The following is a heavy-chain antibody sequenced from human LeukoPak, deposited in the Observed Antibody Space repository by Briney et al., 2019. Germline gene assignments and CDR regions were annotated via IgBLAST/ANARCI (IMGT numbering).Heavy chain of an antibody. Sequence: GGSLRLSCAASGFTFSSYAMSWVRQAPGKGLEWVAAISSSGGSTYYADSVKGRFTISRDNSKNTLYLQMNSLRAADTAVYYCAKGVYSSGWYRGAYWGQGTLVTVSS. CDR1: GFTFSSYA. CDR3: AKGVYSSGWYRGAY. J-gene: IGHJ4*02. V-gene: IGHV3-23*01. D-gene: IGHD6-19*01. CDR2: ISSSGGST.